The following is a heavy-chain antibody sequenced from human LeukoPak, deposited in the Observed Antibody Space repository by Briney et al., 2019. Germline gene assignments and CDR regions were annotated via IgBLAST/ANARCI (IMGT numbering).Heavy chain of an antibody. CDR2: INPSGGST. Sequence: ASVKVSCKASGYTFTSYYMHWVRQAPGQGLEWMGIINPSGGSTSYAQKFQGRVTMTRDTSTSTVYMELSSLRSEDTAVYYCARDLVDTAMVTQLAFVYWGQGTLVTVSS. D-gene: IGHD5-18*01. CDR3: ARDLVDTAMVTQLAFVY. V-gene: IGHV1-46*01. J-gene: IGHJ4*02. CDR1: GYTFTSYY.